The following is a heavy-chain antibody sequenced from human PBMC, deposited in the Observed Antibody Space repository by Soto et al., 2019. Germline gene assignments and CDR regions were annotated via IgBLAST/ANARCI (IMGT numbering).Heavy chain of an antibody. V-gene: IGHV3-66*01. Sequence: GGSLRLSCAASGFTVSSNYMSWVRQAPGKGLEWVSVIYSGGSTYYADSVKGRFTISRDNSKNTLYLQMNSLRAEDTAVYYCAKDVCSSTSCYSDYWGQGTLVTVSS. J-gene: IGHJ4*02. CDR3: AKDVCSSTSCYSDY. CDR1: GFTVSSNY. D-gene: IGHD2-2*01. CDR2: IYSGGST.